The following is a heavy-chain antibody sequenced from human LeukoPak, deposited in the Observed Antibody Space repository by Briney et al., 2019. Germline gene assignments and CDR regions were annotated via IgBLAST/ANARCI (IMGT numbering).Heavy chain of an antibody. Sequence: SETLSLTCAVSGGSISSGGYSWSWIRQPPGKGLEWIGYIYYSGSTNYNPSLKSRVTISVDTSKNQFSLKLSSVTAADTAVYYCARVVVVDPPYYFDYWGQGTLVTVSS. D-gene: IGHD2-21*01. V-gene: IGHV4-61*08. CDR3: ARVVVVDPPYYFDY. CDR2: IYYSGST. J-gene: IGHJ4*02. CDR1: GGSISSGGYS.